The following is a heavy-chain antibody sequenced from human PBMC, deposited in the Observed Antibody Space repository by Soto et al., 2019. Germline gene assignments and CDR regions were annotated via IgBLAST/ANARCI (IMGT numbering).Heavy chain of an antibody. CDR3: ARLGFVGEGDF. D-gene: IGHD3-16*01. CDR2: ISGDGVHT. CDR1: GFTFSRYW. Sequence: EVQLAESGGGLIQPGGSLRLSCATSGFTFSRYWIYWVRQAPGEGLVWVSRISGDGVHTDYAESVKGRFTVSRDIAKSTGYLQMNNLRAEDTAIYYCARLGFVGEGDFWGQGILVTVSS. J-gene: IGHJ4*02. V-gene: IGHV3-74*01.